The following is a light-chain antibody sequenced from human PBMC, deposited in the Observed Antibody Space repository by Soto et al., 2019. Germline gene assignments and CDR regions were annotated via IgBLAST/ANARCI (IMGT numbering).Light chain of an antibody. CDR2: AAS. J-gene: IGKJ3*01. CDR3: QMYHSVLLT. CDR1: QDIRNY. Sequence: DIQMTQSPSSLSASVGDRVTMTCRSSQDIRNYVAWYQQKPGEGSKLLIYAASTLQSGVPARFSGGGFGTDFTLTISSLRAEDVESYYRQMYHSVLLTFGGGTKVDLK. V-gene: IGKV1-27*01.